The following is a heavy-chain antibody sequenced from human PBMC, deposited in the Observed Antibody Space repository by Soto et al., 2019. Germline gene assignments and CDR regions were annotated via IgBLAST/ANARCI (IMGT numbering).Heavy chain of an antibody. D-gene: IGHD6-6*01. CDR3: ARGTMGAALSYFDS. CDR1: GGTFSSYA. J-gene: IGHJ4*02. CDR2: IIPIFGTA. Sequence: SVKVSCKASGGTFSSYAISWVRQAPGQGLEWMGGIIPIFGTANYAQKFQGRVTITADESTSTAYMELSSLRSEDTAVCYCARGTMGAALSYFDSWGQGTLVTVSS. V-gene: IGHV1-69*13.